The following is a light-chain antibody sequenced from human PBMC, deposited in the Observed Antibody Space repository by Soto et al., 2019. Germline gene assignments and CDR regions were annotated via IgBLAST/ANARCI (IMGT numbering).Light chain of an antibody. CDR1: QGISSY. CDR3: QQSSSTVLT. Sequence: AIRMTQSPSSLSASTGDRVTITCRASQGISSYLAWYQQKPGKAPKLLIYAASTLQSGVPSRFSGSGSGTDFTLTISCLQSEDFATYYCQQSSSTVLTFGGGTKVEIK. CDR2: AAS. V-gene: IGKV1-8*01. J-gene: IGKJ4*01.